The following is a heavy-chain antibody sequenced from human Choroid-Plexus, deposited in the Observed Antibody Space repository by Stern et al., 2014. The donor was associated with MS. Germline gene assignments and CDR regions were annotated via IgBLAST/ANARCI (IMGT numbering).Heavy chain of an antibody. CDR3: AKDRQYLTYFFDH. V-gene: IGHV3-30*18. CDR2: VSYDGSNK. CDR1: GFTFGSCA. Sequence: QVQLVQSGGGVVQPGRPLRLSCAASGFTFGSCAMHWVRQAPGKGLEWVAGVSYDGSNKYYADSVKGRFTVSRDNSQNTLYMQMSSLRAEDTAVYYCAKDRQYLTYFFDHWGQGSLVTASS. J-gene: IGHJ5*02. D-gene: IGHD2-8*01.